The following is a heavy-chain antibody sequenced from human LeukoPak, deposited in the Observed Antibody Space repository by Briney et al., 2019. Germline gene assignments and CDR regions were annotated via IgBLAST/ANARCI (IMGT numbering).Heavy chain of an antibody. Sequence: SETLSLTCNVSGGSISSNTYFWGWIRRPPGKGLEWIGSIRYSGSTYYNPSLMSRVTISVDTSKNQFSLNLSSLTAADTAVYYCATSDTVSTYNWFDPWGQGTLVTVS. CDR3: ATSDTVSTYNWFDP. CDR2: IRYSGST. CDR1: GGSISSNTYF. J-gene: IGHJ5*02. D-gene: IGHD5/OR15-5a*01. V-gene: IGHV4-39*01.